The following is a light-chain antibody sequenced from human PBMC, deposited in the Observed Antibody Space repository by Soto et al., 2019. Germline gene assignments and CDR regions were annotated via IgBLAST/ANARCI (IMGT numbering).Light chain of an antibody. Sequence: QAVVTQEPSLTVSPGGTVTLTCGSSTGHVTRGHFAYWFQQRPGQAPRPLIFDTTTKHSWTPARFSGSLLGGKAALTLSGAQPEDEAGNSCCSRALVVFGGGTKLTVL. CDR3: CSRALVV. CDR1: TGHVTRGHF. J-gene: IGLJ2*01. V-gene: IGLV7-46*01. CDR2: DTT.